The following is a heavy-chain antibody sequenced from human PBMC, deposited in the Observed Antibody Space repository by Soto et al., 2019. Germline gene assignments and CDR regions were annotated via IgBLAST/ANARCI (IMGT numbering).Heavy chain of an antibody. CDR2: IKTDGSET. CDR1: GFTFSSFW. J-gene: IGHJ4*02. Sequence: GSLRLSCAASGFTFSSFWMSWVRQAPGKGLEWVANIKTDGSETHYVDSVKGRFTISRDNAKNSLYLQMNSLRAEDTAVYYCARERGIAARQIDYWGQGTLVTVSS. CDR3: ARERGIAARQIDY. V-gene: IGHV3-7*01. D-gene: IGHD6-6*01.